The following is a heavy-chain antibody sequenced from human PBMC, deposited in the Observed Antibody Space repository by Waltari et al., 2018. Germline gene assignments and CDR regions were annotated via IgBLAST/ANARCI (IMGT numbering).Heavy chain of an antibody. V-gene: IGHV1-69*01. CDR1: GGTLSSYP. CDR3: ARDFWSGTDYYYYMDV. J-gene: IGHJ6*03. D-gene: IGHD3-3*01. Sequence: QVQLVQSGAEVKKPGSSVKVSCKASGGTLSSYPLTWVRQAPGQGLEWMGGIIPIFGTTNYAQKFQGRVTISADESTSTVFLELSSLRAEDTAVYYCARDFWSGTDYYYYMDVWGKGTTVTVSS. CDR2: IIPIFGTT.